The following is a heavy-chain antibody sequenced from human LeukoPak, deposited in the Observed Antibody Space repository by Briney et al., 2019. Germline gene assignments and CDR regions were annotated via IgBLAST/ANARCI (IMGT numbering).Heavy chain of an antibody. CDR2: INTNTGNP. D-gene: IGHD2-2*01. CDR1: GYTFTSYA. J-gene: IGHJ6*03. V-gene: IGHV7-4-1*02. CDR3: ARGRRVPAAYYYYYYMDV. Sequence: ASVKVSCKASGYTFTSYAMNWVRQAPGQGLEWMGWINTNTGNPTYAQGFTGRFVFSLDTSVSTAYLQISSLKAEDTAVYYCARGRRVPAAYYYYYYMDVWGKGTTVTVS.